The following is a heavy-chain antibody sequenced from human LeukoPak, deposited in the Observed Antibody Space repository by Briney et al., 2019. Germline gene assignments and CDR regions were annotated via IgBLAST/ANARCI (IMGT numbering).Heavy chain of an antibody. CDR2: IIPMINTP. CDR3: ASLDVATTAVWGVDY. D-gene: IGHD5-12*01. Sequence: SVKVSCKASGGTFRTFAINWVRQAPGKGLEWMGGIIPMINTPKYAQRFQGRVSITADESTSTGYMEVSSLRSDDTAVYYCASLDVATTAVWGVDYWGQGTLVTVSS. CDR1: GGTFRTFA. V-gene: IGHV1-69*13. J-gene: IGHJ4*02.